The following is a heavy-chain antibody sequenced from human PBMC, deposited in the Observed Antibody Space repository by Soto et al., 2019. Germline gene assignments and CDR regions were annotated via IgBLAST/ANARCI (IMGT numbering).Heavy chain of an antibody. CDR1: GGSVSSGSYY. V-gene: IGHV4-61*01. Sequence: SETLSLTCTVSGGSVSSGSYYWSWIRQPPGKGLEWIGYIYYSGSTNYNPSLKSRVTISVDTSKNQFSLKLSSVTAADTAVYYCARARIVVVTAIQDYWGQGTLVTSPQ. J-gene: IGHJ4*02. CDR2: IYYSGST. D-gene: IGHD2-21*02. CDR3: ARARIVVVTAIQDY.